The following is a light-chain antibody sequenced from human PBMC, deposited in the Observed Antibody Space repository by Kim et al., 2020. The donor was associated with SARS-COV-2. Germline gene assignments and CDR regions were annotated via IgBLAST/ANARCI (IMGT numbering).Light chain of an antibody. V-gene: IGKV3D-15*01. CDR1: QSVSTD. J-gene: IGKJ5*01. CDR2: GAS. Sequence: EVVMTQSPATLSVSPGERATLSCRASQSVSTDLAWYQQKSGQAPRLLIYGASTRATGIPARFSGSGSGTEFTLTISGLQSEDLAVYYFQQYKNWPPITFGQGTRLEI. CDR3: QQYKNWPPIT.